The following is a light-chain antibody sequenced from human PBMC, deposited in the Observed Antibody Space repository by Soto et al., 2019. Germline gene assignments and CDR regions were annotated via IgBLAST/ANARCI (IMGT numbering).Light chain of an antibody. CDR2: DAS. CDR3: QQRSNWPIVYT. J-gene: IGKJ2*01. V-gene: IGKV3-11*01. CDR1: LSVSSY. Sequence: EIVLTQSPATLSLSPGERATLSCRASLSVSSYLAWYQQKPGQAPRLLIYDASNRATGIPARFSGSGSGTDFTRTISSLEPEDFAVYYCQQRSNWPIVYTFGQGTKLEIK.